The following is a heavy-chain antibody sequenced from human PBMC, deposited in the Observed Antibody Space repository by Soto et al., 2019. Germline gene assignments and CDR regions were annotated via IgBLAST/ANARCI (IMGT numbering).Heavy chain of an antibody. V-gene: IGHV3-23*01. J-gene: IGHJ4*01. CDR2: LSGSGDST. D-gene: IGHD3-9*01. Sequence: GGSPRLACAASGFTISSSAMSLVRQAPWKGMEWVSALSGSGDSTYYADSVKGRFTISRDHSKNTLYLQKNRLRAEDKAVYSCANDKTDILTGYPPEPFDSRGHGTLDTVSS. CDR3: ANDKTDILTGYPPEPFDS. CDR1: GFTISSSA.